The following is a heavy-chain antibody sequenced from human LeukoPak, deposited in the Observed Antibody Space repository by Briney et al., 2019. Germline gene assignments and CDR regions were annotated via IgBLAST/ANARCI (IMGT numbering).Heavy chain of an antibody. J-gene: IGHJ4*02. CDR3: ARIYCSSTSCYTGYFDY. CDR1: GYTFTIYG. CDR2: ISAYNGNT. Sequence: ASVNVSCKASGYTFTIYGISWVRPAPGQGLEWMGWISAYNGNTNYAQKLQGRVTMTTDTSTSTAYMELRSLRSDDTAVYYCARIYCSSTSCYTGYFDYWGQGTLVTVSS. V-gene: IGHV1-18*01. D-gene: IGHD2-2*02.